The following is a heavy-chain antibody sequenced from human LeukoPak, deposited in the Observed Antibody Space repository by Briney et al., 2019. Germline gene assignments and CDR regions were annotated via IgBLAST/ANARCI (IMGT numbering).Heavy chain of an antibody. CDR1: GGSFSGYY. CDR3: ARDSRYYYGSGSYDY. J-gene: IGHJ4*02. V-gene: IGHV4-59*01. D-gene: IGHD3-10*01. Sequence: PSETLSLTCAVYGGSFSGYYWSWIRQPPGKGLEWIGYIYYSGSTNYNPSLKSRVTISVDTSKNQFSLKLSSVTAADTAVYYCARDSRYYYGSGSYDYWGQGTLVTVSS. CDR2: IYYSGST.